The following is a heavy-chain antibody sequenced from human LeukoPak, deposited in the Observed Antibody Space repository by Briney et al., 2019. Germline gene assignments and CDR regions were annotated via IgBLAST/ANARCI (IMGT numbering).Heavy chain of an antibody. D-gene: IGHD3-9*01. CDR2: ISAYNGNT. CDR3: ARVDSTNAFDV. Sequence: ASVKVSCKASGYTFTNYGFGWVRPAPGQGLEWMGWISAYNGNTESARKLQGRLTMTTDTTTSTAYMELRSLSSVDTAVYFCARVDSTNAFDVWGQGTVVTVSS. CDR1: GYTFTNYG. V-gene: IGHV1-18*01. J-gene: IGHJ3*01.